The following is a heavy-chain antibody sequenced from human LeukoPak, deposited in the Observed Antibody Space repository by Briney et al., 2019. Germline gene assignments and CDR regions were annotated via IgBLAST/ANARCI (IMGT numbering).Heavy chain of an antibody. J-gene: IGHJ4*02. Sequence: SETLSLTCAVYGGSFSGYYWSWIRQPPGKGLEWIGEINHSGSTNYNPSLKSRVTISVDTSKNQFSLKLSSVTAADTAVYYCARRLQWLGNFDHWGQGTLVTASS. CDR3: ARRLQWLGNFDH. V-gene: IGHV4-34*01. D-gene: IGHD6-19*01. CDR1: GGSFSGYY. CDR2: INHSGST.